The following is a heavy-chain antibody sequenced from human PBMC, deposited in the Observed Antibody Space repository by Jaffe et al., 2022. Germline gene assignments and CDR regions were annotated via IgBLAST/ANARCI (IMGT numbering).Heavy chain of an antibody. CDR1: GGSISSGSYY. CDR3: ARVRGYSYGYGGVYYYYYMDV. CDR2: IYTSGST. J-gene: IGHJ6*03. V-gene: IGHV4-61*02. D-gene: IGHD5-18*01. Sequence: QVQLQESGPGLVKPSQTLSLTCTVSGGSISSGSYYWSWIRQPAGKGLEWIGRIYTSGSTNYNPSLKSRVTISVDTSKNQFSLKLSSVTAADTAVYYCARVRGYSYGYGGVYYYYYMDVWGKGTTVTVSS.